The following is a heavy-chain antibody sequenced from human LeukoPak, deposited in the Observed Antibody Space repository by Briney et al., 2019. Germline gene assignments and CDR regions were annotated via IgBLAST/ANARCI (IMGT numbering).Heavy chain of an antibody. CDR1: GGSISSGGYY. CDR3: ARAPIAAGGTENFDY. V-gene: IGHV4-31*03. Sequence: SETLSLTCTVSGGSISSGGYYWSWIRQHPGKGLEWIGYIYYSGSTYYNPSLKSRVTISVDTSKNQFSLKLSSVTAADTAVYYCARAPIAAGGTENFDYWGQGTLVTVSS. J-gene: IGHJ4*02. D-gene: IGHD6-13*01. CDR2: IYYSGST.